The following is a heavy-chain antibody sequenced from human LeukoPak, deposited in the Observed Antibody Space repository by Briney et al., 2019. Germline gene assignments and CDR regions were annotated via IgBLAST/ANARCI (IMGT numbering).Heavy chain of an antibody. Sequence: GGSLRLSCAASGFTFSSYAMSWVRQAPGKGLERVSAISGSGGSTYYADSVKGRFTISRDNSKNTLYLQMNSLRAEDTAVYYCAKCGLSVLRFLEWANFDYWGQGTLVTVSS. CDR1: GFTFSSYA. V-gene: IGHV3-23*01. CDR3: AKCGLSVLRFLEWANFDY. CDR2: ISGSGGST. J-gene: IGHJ4*02. D-gene: IGHD3-3*01.